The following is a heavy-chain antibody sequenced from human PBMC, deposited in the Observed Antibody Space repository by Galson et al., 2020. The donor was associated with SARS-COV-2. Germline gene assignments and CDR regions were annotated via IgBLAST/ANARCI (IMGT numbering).Heavy chain of an antibody. D-gene: IGHD4-17*01. CDR1: GFIFSSYA. V-gene: IGHV3-30*01. J-gene: IGHJ4*02. Sequence: GGSLRLSCAASGFIFSSYAMHWVRQATGKGLEWVAVISYDGSSKYYADSVKGRFTISRDNSKNTLYLQMNSLRAEDTAVYYCAREDVTTFDYWGQGTLVTVSS. CDR3: AREDVTTFDY. CDR2: ISYDGSSK.